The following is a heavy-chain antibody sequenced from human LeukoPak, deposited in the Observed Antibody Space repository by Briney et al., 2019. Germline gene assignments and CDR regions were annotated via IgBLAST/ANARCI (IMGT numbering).Heavy chain of an antibody. CDR2: IYPGDSYT. CDR3: ARPYDSSGYYASGIDY. CDR1: GYSFTSYW. V-gene: IGHV5-51*01. D-gene: IGHD3-22*01. J-gene: IGHJ4*02. Sequence: GESLKISCKGSGYSFTSYWIGWVRQMPGKGLEWMGIIYPGDSYTRYSPSFQGQFTISPEKPISTAYLQWSSLKASDTAMYYCARPYDSSGYYASGIDYWGQGTLVTVSS.